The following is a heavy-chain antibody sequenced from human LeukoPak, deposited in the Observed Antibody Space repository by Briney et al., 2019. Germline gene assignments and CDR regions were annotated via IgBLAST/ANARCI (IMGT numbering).Heavy chain of an antibody. CDR1: GGSFSSYY. D-gene: IGHD5-24*01. Sequence: SETLSLTCAVYGGSFSSYYWSWIRQPPGKGLEWIGYIYYSGSTNYNPSLKSRVTISVDTSKNQFSLKLSSVTAADTAVYYCARSDGYNYRYFDYWGQGTLVTVSS. CDR2: IYYSGST. V-gene: IGHV4-59*01. CDR3: ARSDGYNYRYFDY. J-gene: IGHJ4*02.